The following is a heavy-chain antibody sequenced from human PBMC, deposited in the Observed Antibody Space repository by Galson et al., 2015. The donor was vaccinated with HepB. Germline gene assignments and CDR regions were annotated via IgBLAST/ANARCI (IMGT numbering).Heavy chain of an antibody. J-gene: IGHJ6*03. Sequence: SLRLSCAASGFTFSNAWMSWVRQAPGKGLEWVGRIKSKTDGGTTDYAAPVKGRFTIPRDDSKNTLYLQMNSLKTEDTAVYYCTTGGGVRQIEYSSSSNYYYYYYMDVWGKGTTVTVSS. CDR2: IKSKTDGGTT. CDR1: GFTFSNAW. CDR3: TTGGGVRQIEYSSSSNYYYYYYMDV. D-gene: IGHD6-6*01. V-gene: IGHV3-15*01.